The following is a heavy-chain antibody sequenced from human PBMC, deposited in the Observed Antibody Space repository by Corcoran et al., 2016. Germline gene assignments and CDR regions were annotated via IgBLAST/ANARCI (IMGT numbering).Heavy chain of an antibody. CDR2: ISYDGSNK. D-gene: IGHD1-26*01. CDR1: GFTFSSYA. Sequence: QVQLVESGGGVVQPGRSLRLSCAASGFTFSSYAMHWVRQAPGKGLEWVAVISYDGSNKYYADSVKGRFNISRDNSKNTLYLQMNSLRAEDTAVYYCARVIGGVIHYYGMDVWGQGTTVTVSS. CDR3: ARVIGGVIHYYGMDV. J-gene: IGHJ6*02. V-gene: IGHV3-30*04.